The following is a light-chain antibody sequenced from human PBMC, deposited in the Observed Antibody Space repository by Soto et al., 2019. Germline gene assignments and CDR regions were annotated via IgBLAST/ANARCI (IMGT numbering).Light chain of an antibody. J-gene: IGKJ2*01. Sequence: DIQMTQSPSSLSASVGDRVTVSCRASQSINSYLNWYQQKPGKAPTLLIYSASSLEEGVPSRFSGSGSGTDFTLTISSLQPEDFATYSCQQTYTTPYTFGQGTKLEIK. CDR3: QQTYTTPYT. CDR1: QSINSY. V-gene: IGKV1-39*01. CDR2: SAS.